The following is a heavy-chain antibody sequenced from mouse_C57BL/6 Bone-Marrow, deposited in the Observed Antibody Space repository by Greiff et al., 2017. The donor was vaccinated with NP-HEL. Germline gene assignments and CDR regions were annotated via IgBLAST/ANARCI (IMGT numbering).Heavy chain of an antibody. Sequence: VQLQQSGAELARPGASVKLSCKASGYTFTSYGISWVKQRTGQGLEWIGEIYPRSGNAYYNEKFKGKATLTADKSSSTAYMELRSLTSEDSAVYFCARKRYYDYDWFAYWGQGTLVTVSA. D-gene: IGHD2-4*01. CDR1: GYTFTSYG. J-gene: IGHJ3*01. V-gene: IGHV1-81*01. CDR3: ARKRYYDYDWFAY. CDR2: IYPRSGNA.